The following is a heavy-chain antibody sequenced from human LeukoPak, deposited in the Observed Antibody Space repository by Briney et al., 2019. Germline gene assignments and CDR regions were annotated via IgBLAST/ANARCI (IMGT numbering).Heavy chain of an antibody. CDR2: MNPNSGNT. D-gene: IGHD3-3*01. Sequence: ASVKVSCKASGYTFTSYDINWVRQATGQGLEWMGWMNPNSGNTGYAQKFQGRVTITRNTSISTAYMELSSLRSEDTAVYYCARGPRRSIFGVVIPRNYYYHYMDVWGKGTTVTVSS. J-gene: IGHJ6*03. V-gene: IGHV1-8*03. CDR3: ARGPRRSIFGVVIPRNYYYHYMDV. CDR1: GYTFTSYD.